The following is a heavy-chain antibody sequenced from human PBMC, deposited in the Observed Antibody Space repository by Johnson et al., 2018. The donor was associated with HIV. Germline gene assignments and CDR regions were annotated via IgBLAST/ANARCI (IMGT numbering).Heavy chain of an antibody. V-gene: IGHV3-NL1*01. CDR3: AKDTAMVQGVIITSAFDI. Sequence: QVQLVESGGGVVQPGRSLRVSCAASGFTFSSYGMHWVRQAPGKGLEWVSVISSNGGSTYYANSVKGRFTISRDNAKNSLYLQMNSLRAEDTALYYCAKDTAMVQGVIITSAFDIWGQGTMVTVSS. J-gene: IGHJ3*02. CDR1: GFTFSSYG. D-gene: IGHD3-10*01. CDR2: ISSNGGST.